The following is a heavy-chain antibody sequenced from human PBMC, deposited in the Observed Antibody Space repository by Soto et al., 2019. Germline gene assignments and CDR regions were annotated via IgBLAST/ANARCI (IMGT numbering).Heavy chain of an antibody. V-gene: IGHV3-23*01. J-gene: IGHJ5*02. CDR1: GFTFSNYA. Sequence: VQLLESGGGLVQPGGSLRLSCAVSGFTFSNYAMSWVRQAPGKGLEWVSGISGSGGSTYYGDSVKGRFTISRDNSKTTLSLQINSLSPEDTAVYYCAKGSGQWLWSWFDHWGQGTLVTVSS. CDR3: AKGSGQWLWSWFDH. D-gene: IGHD6-19*01. CDR2: ISGSGGST.